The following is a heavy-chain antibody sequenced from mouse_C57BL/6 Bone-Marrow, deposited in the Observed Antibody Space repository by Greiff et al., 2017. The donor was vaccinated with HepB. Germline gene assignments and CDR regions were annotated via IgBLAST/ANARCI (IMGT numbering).Heavy chain of an antibody. CDR1: GFSLTSYG. Sequence: QVQLQQSGPGLVQPSQSLSITCTVSGFSLTSYGVHWVRQSPGKGLEWLGVIWSGGSTDYNAAFISRLSISKDNSKSQVFFKMNSLQADDTAIYYCARNKLGGYFDVWGTGTTVTVSS. J-gene: IGHJ1*03. CDR2: IWSGGST. CDR3: ARNKLGGYFDV. V-gene: IGHV2-2*01. D-gene: IGHD4-1*01.